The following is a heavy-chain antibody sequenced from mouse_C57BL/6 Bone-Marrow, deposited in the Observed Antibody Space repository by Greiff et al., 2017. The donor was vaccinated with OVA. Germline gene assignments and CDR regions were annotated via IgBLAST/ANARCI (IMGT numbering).Heavy chain of an antibody. CDR2: ISYDGSN. Sequence: DVKLVESGPGLVKPSQSLSLTCSVTGYSITSGYYWNWIRQFPGNKLEWMGYISYDGSNNYNPSLKNRISITRDTSKNQFFLKLNSVTTEDTATYYCATRGYYYGSSYFDDWGQGTTLTVSS. V-gene: IGHV3-6*01. D-gene: IGHD1-1*01. J-gene: IGHJ2*01. CDR1: GYSITSGYY. CDR3: ATRGYYYGSSYFDD.